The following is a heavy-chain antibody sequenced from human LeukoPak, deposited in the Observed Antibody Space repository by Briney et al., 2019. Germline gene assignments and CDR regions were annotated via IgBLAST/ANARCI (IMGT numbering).Heavy chain of an antibody. CDR1: GFDFSRNG. CDR3: ARDFDDVSGYYYYFPDY. J-gene: IGHJ4*02. Sequence: GGSLRLSCAASGFDFSRNGMHWVRQAPGKGLEWVAFIRFDGGYKYYAESVEGRFTISRDDFKKTLYLQMSSLTPEDTAVYYCARDFDDVSGYYYYFPDYWGQGILVVVSS. D-gene: IGHD3-22*01. V-gene: IGHV3-30*02. CDR2: IRFDGGYK.